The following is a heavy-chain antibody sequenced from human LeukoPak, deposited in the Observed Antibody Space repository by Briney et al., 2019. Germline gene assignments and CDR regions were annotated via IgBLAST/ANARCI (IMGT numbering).Heavy chain of an antibody. J-gene: IGHJ4*02. Sequence: SETLSLTCTVSGDSITNFYWNWIRQPAGKGLEWIGRIYTSGNPDYNPSLKSRATMSVDTSKNQFSLKLSSVTAADTAVYYCARNKGYGDSWGFFDYWGQGTLVTVSS. CDR3: ARNKGYGDSWGFFDY. V-gene: IGHV4-4*07. D-gene: IGHD4-17*01. CDR1: GDSITNFY. CDR2: IYTSGNP.